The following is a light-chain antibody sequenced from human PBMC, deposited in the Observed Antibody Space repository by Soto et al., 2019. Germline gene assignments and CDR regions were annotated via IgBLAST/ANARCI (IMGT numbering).Light chain of an antibody. CDR3: SSYTTISTLEV. CDR2: AVS. J-gene: IGLJ3*02. V-gene: IGLV2-14*01. Sequence: QSALTQPASVSGSPGQSITISCTGTSSDVGGYHYVSWYQQHPGKAPKLMIYAVSNRPSGVSNRFSGSKSGNTASLTISGLQAEDESDSYCSSYTTISTLEVFGGGTKLSVL. CDR1: SSDVGGYHY.